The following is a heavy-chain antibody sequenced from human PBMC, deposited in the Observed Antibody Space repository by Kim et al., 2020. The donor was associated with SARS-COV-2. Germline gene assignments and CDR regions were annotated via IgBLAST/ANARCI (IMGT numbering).Heavy chain of an antibody. Sequence: ASVKVSCKASGYTFTGYYMHWVRQAPGQGLEWMGWINPNSGGTNYAQKFQGRVTMTRDTSISTAYMELSRLRSDDTAVYYCARDLVVVVAATHLNYYYYGMDVWGQGPTVTVSS. V-gene: IGHV1-2*02. J-gene: IGHJ6*02. CDR3: ARDLVVVVAATHLNYYYYGMDV. CDR2: INPNSGGT. CDR1: GYTFTGYY. D-gene: IGHD2-15*01.